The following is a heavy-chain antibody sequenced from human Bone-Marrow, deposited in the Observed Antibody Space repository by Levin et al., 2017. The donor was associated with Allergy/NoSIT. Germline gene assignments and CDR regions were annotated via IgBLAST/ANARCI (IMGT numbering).Heavy chain of an antibody. J-gene: IGHJ5*02. V-gene: IGHV3-30*18. CDR3: AKDIVVVVAARNWFDP. Sequence: GESLKISCAASGFTFSSYGMHWVRQAPGKGLEWVAVISYDGSNKYYADSVKGRFTISRDNSKNTLYLQMNSLRAEDTAVYYCAKDIVVVVAARNWFDPWGQGTLVTVSS. CDR2: ISYDGSNK. D-gene: IGHD2-15*01. CDR1: GFTFSSYG.